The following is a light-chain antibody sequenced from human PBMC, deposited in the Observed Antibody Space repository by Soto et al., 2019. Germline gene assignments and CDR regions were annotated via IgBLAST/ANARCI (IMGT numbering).Light chain of an antibody. Sequence: QSALTQPPSASGSPGQSVTISCTGNSSDIGAYIYVSWYQQHPGKAPKLMISEVSRRPSGVPERFSGSKSGNTASLTVSGLQADDEAHYYCSSYAGRNNFVFGTGTKLTVL. J-gene: IGLJ1*01. V-gene: IGLV2-8*01. CDR1: SSDIGAYIY. CDR3: SSYAGRNNFV. CDR2: EVS.